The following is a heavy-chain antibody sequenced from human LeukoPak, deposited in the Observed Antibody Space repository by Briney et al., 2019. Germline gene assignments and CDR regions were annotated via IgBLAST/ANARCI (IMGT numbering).Heavy chain of an antibody. CDR3: ASSVVAGTQIDY. V-gene: IGHV4-61*02. Sequence: PSETLSLTCTVSGVSISTGSYYWSWIRQPAGKGLEWIGRIYSSGSTNYSPSFKSRVTISVDTSKNQFSLKLSSVTAADTAVYYCASSVVAGTQIDYWGQGTLVTVSS. CDR1: GVSISTGSYY. J-gene: IGHJ4*02. CDR2: IYSSGST. D-gene: IGHD6-19*01.